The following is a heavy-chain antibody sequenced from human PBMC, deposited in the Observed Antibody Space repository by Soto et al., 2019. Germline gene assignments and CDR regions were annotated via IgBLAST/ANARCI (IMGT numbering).Heavy chain of an antibody. CDR3: AKDPRERPANQFDY. V-gene: IGHV3-23*01. J-gene: IGHJ4*02. CDR2: ISGSGGST. CDR1: GFTFSSYA. D-gene: IGHD1-26*01. Sequence: GQLLESGGGLVQPGRSLRLSCAASGFTFSSYAMSWVRQAPGKGLEWVSAISGSGGSTYYADSVNGRFTISRDNSKNTLYLQMNSLRAEDTAVYYCAKDPRERPANQFDYWGQGTLVTVSS.